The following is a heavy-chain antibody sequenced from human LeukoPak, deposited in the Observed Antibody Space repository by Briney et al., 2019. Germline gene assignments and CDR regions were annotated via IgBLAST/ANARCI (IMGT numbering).Heavy chain of an antibody. CDR2: ISSSSSYI. V-gene: IGHV3-21*01. D-gene: IGHD4-17*01. CDR1: GFTFSSYG. Sequence: GGSLRLSCAASGFTFSSYGMHWVRQAPGKGLEWVSSISSSSSYIYYADSVKGRFTISRDNAKNSLYLQMNSLRVEDTAVYYCARNRNDYGDYVYDYWGQGTLVTVSS. J-gene: IGHJ4*02. CDR3: ARNRNDYGDYVYDY.